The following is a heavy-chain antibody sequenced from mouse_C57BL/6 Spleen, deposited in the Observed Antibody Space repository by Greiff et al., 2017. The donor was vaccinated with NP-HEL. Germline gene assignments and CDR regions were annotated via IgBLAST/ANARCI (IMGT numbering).Heavy chain of an antibody. V-gene: IGHV1-62-2*01. J-gene: IGHJ4*01. CDR2: FYPGSGSI. Sequence: VKLMESGAELVKPGASVKLSCKASGYTFTEYTIHWVKQRSGQGLEWIGWFYPGSGSIKYNEKFKDKATLTADKSSSTVYMELSRLTSEDSAVYFCARHERAPYGSSHAMDYWGQGTSVTVSS. CDR3: ARHERAPYGSSHAMDY. CDR1: GYTFTEYT. D-gene: IGHD1-1*01.